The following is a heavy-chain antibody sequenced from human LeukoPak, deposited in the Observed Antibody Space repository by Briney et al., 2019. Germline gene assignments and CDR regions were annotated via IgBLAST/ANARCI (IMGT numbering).Heavy chain of an antibody. Sequence: PSETLSLTCTVSGGSISSYYWTWVRQPPGKGLEWIGNIYSSGSTDYNPSLKSRVTISLDTSKFQFSPRLNSVTAADTAVYYCARADPNASGYFYRFNWFDPWGQGTLVTVSS. J-gene: IGHJ5*02. D-gene: IGHD3-10*01. V-gene: IGHV4-59*01. CDR3: ARADPNASGYFYRFNWFDP. CDR1: GGSISSYY. CDR2: IYSSGST.